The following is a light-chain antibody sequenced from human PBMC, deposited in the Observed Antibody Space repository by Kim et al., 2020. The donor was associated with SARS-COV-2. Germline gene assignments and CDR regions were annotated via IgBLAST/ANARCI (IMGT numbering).Light chain of an antibody. J-gene: IGKJ4*01. CDR2: GTS. Sequence: SPGERATLSCRASQTVNTNYLAWYQQKPGQPPRLLIYGTSSRATGIPDTFSGSGSGTDFTLTISRLEPEDFAVYYCQQYYYSPLTFGGGTKVDIK. CDR3: QQYYYSPLT. CDR1: QTVNTNY. V-gene: IGKV3-20*01.